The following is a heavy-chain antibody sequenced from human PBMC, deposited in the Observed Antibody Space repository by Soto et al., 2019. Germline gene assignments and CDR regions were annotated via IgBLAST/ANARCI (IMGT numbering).Heavy chain of an antibody. D-gene: IGHD4-17*01. Sequence: EVQLVESGGGLVKLGGSLRLSCAASGFTVGTYSMNWVRQAPGKGLEWVSSISTSGEYIYYADSVKGRATISRDNAKNSLYLQMNSLRAEDTAVYYCARPLNDFGDYTDAFDVWGQGTLVTVSS. V-gene: IGHV3-21*01. J-gene: IGHJ3*01. CDR1: GFTVGTYS. CDR2: ISTSGEYI. CDR3: ARPLNDFGDYTDAFDV.